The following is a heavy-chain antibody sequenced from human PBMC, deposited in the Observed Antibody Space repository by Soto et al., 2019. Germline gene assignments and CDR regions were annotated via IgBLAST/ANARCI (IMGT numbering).Heavy chain of an antibody. Sequence: QVQLQESGPKLVKPSQTLSLTCSVSGGSISTVGHYWTWIRQPPGKGLEWIGSIYHTGSTYYSKSLRSRLTMSVARSKSQFSLRLSSVTAADTAVYYCARATGTLRSRNCDYWGQGSLVTVSS. CDR3: ARATGTLRSRNCDY. D-gene: IGHD1-1*01. CDR2: IYHTGST. CDR1: GGSISTVGHY. V-gene: IGHV4-31*03. J-gene: IGHJ4*02.